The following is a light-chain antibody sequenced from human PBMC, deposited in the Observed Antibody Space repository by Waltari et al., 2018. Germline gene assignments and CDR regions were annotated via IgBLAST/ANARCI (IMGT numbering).Light chain of an antibody. Sequence: DIQMTQSPSSVSASVGDRLTLTCRASQDINGYLTWYQQKPGKAPKLPIYAACALQTGVPSSFSGGRSGKDFTLTITGLEPEDFATYYCQQGNTFPPTFGQGTKVDIK. CDR1: QDINGY. CDR2: AAC. V-gene: IGKV1-12*01. CDR3: QQGNTFPPT. J-gene: IGKJ1*01.